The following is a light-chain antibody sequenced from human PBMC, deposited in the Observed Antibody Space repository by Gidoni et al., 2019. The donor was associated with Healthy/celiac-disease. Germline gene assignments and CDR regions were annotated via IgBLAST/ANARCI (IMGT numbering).Light chain of an antibody. CDR3: QQYANLPPGT. CDR2: DAS. CDR1: QDISNY. J-gene: IGKJ3*01. V-gene: IGKV1-33*01. Sequence: DIQMTQSPSSLSASVGDRVTITCQASQDISNYLNWYQQKPGKAPKLLIYDASNLETGVPSMFSGSGSGTDFTFTISSLQPEDIATYYCQQYANLPPGTFGPGTKVDIK.